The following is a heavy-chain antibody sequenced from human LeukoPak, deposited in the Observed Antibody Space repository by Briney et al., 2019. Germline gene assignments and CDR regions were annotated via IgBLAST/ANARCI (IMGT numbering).Heavy chain of an antibody. CDR2: MSYDGSNK. Sequence: PGGSLRLSCAASGFTFSSYAMHWVRQAPGKGLEWVAVMSYDGSNKYYADSVKGRFTISRDNSKNTLYLQMNSLRAEDTAVYYCAKDASYGGNFLFGGYYYYMDVWGKGTTVTISS. CDR1: GFTFSSYA. CDR3: AKDASYGGNFLFGGYYYYMDV. J-gene: IGHJ6*03. V-gene: IGHV3-30*04. D-gene: IGHD4-23*01.